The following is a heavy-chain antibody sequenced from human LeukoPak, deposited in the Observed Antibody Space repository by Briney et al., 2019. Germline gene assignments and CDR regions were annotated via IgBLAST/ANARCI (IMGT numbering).Heavy chain of an antibody. Sequence: GGSLRLSCAASGFTFSSYGMHWVRQAPGKGLEWVAFIRYDGSNKYYADSVKGRFTISRDNSKNTLYLQMNSLRAEDTAVYYCAKVSSLDDILTGYPGGLGGDWGQGTLVTVSS. V-gene: IGHV3-30*02. CDR1: GFTFSSYG. CDR3: AKVSSLDDILTGYPGGLGGD. D-gene: IGHD3-9*01. J-gene: IGHJ4*02. CDR2: IRYDGSNK.